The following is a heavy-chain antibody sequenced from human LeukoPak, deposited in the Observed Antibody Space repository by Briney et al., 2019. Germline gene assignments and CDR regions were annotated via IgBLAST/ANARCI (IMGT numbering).Heavy chain of an antibody. J-gene: IGHJ5*02. Sequence: ASVKVSCKASGYTFTSYAISWVRQAPGQGLEWMGGIIPIFGTANYAQKFQGRVTITADESTSTAYMELSSLRSEDTAVYYCATDGGYCSSTSCSNWFDPWGQGTLVTVSS. D-gene: IGHD2-2*01. CDR3: ATDGGYCSSTSCSNWFDP. CDR1: GYTFTSYA. CDR2: IIPIFGTA. V-gene: IGHV1-69*13.